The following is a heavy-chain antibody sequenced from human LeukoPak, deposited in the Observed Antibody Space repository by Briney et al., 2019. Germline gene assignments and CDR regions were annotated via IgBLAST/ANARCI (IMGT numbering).Heavy chain of an antibody. D-gene: IGHD3-10*01. CDR3: ARAYGSGTHFDY. CDR2: IYYSGST. J-gene: IGHJ4*02. V-gene: IGHV4-31*03. CDR1: GGSISSGGYY. Sequence: SETLSPTCTVSGGSISSGGYYWSWIRQHPGKGLEWIGYIYYSGSTYYNPSLKSRVTISVDTSKNQFSLKLSSVTAADTAVYYCARAYGSGTHFDYWGQGTLVTVSS.